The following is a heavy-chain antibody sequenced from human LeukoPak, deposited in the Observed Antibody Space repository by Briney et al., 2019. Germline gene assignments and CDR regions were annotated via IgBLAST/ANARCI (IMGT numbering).Heavy chain of an antibody. V-gene: IGHV4-4*02. J-gene: IGHJ4*02. CDR1: GGSVTSTNW. D-gene: IGHD5-18*01. CDR3: ARAYRAHQTFHSYHFFDF. CDR2: INHYGST. Sequence: SETLSLTCDVSGGSVTSTNWWTWVRQPPGKGLEWIGEINHYGSTKYSPSLKSRVTISGDTSKNQFSLRLNSVTAADTAVYYCARAYRAHQTFHSYHFFDFWGRGTLVTVSS.